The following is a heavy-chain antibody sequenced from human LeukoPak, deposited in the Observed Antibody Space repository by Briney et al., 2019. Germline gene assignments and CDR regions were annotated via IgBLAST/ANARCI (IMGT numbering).Heavy chain of an antibody. CDR3: ARGLNWFDP. J-gene: IGHJ5*02. V-gene: IGHV4-34*01. CDR2: INHSGST. Sequence: SETLSLTCAVYGGSFSGYYWSWIRQPPGKGLEWIGEINHSGSTNYNPSLKSRVTISVDTSKNQFSLKLSSVTAADTAVYYCARGLNWFDPWGQGTLVTVSS. CDR1: GGSFSGYY.